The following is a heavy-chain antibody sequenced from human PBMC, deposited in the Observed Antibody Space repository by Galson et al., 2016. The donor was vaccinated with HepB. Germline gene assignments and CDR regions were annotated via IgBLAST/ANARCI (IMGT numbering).Heavy chain of an antibody. CDR2: ISSSGSYR. CDR3: ATFQYSSGYFDY. Sequence: SLRLSCAASGTAFSDDYMSWIRQAPGKGLEWVSYISSSGSYRNYAASVKGRFTISRDNANNSLYLQMSSLRAEDTAVYYCATFQYSSGYFDYWGQGTLVTVSS. CDR1: GTAFSDDY. J-gene: IGHJ4*02. V-gene: IGHV3-11*06. D-gene: IGHD6-19*01.